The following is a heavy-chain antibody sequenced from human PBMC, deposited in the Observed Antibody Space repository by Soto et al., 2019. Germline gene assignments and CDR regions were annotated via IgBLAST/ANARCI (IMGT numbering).Heavy chain of an antibody. J-gene: IGHJ4*02. CDR3: TPGGLLFGELSFFDY. V-gene: IGHV3-15*07. Sequence: EVQLVESGGGLVKPGGSLRLSCAASGFTFSNAWMNWVRQAPGKGLEWVGRIKSKTDGGTTDYAEPVKVRFTISREYYKYTLYLQMNSLKTEDTALYYCTPGGLLFGELSFFDYWGQGTLVTVSS. CDR1: GFTFSNAW. D-gene: IGHD3-10*01. CDR2: IKSKTDGGTT.